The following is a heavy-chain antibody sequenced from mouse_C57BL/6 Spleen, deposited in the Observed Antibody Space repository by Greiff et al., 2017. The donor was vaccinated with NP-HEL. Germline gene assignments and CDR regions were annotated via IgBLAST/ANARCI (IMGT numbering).Heavy chain of an antibody. D-gene: IGHD1-1*01. Sequence: DVHLVESGGGLVKPGGSLKLSCAASGFTFSSYAMSWVRQTPEKRLEWVATISDGGSYTYYPDNVKGRFTISRDNAKNNLYLQMSHLKSEDTAMYYCARGYYGNYYFDYWGQGTTLTVSS. CDR3: ARGYYGNYYFDY. CDR2: ISDGGSYT. V-gene: IGHV5-4*01. J-gene: IGHJ2*01. CDR1: GFTFSSYA.